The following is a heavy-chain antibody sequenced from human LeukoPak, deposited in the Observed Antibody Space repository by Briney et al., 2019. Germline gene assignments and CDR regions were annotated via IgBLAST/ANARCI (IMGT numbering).Heavy chain of an antibody. Sequence: ETGGSLRLSCSVSGFTFRSYEMNWIRQAPGTGRDCFSYISSSGTSREYADSVKGRFTISRDNAKKSLYLQMNSLRAEDTAVYYCARHVVGVGFDYWGQGTLVTVSS. J-gene: IGHJ4*02. CDR1: GFTFRSYE. D-gene: IGHD3-22*01. CDR2: ISSSGTSR. CDR3: ARHVVGVGFDY. V-gene: IGHV3-48*03.